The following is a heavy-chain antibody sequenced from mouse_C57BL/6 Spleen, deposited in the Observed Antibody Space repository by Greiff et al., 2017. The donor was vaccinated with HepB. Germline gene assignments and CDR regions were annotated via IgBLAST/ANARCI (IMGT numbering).Heavy chain of an antibody. D-gene: IGHD1-1*01. CDR3: ARWAITTDWYFDV. J-gene: IGHJ1*03. V-gene: IGHV1-42*01. Sequence: EVQLQQSGPELVKPGASVKISCKASGYSFTGYYMNWVKQSPEKSLEWIGEINPSTGGTTYNQKFKAKATLTVDKSSSTAYMQLKSLTSEDSAVYYCARWAITTDWYFDVWGTGTTVTVSS. CDR2: INPSTGGT. CDR1: GYSFTGYY.